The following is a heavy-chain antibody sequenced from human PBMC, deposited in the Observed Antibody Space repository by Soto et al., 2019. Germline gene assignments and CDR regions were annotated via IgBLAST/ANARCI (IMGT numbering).Heavy chain of an antibody. J-gene: IGHJ5*02. CDR3: ARMYSSGSGWFHP. CDR2: FYSSGSI. D-gene: IGHD6-19*01. Sequence: WIRHHPGKGLEWIGSFYSSGSIIYNPSLRSRVSISGDTSSNQFSMSLTSVTAADTARYYCARMYSSGSGWFHPWGQGTLVTVSS. V-gene: IGHV4-39*07.